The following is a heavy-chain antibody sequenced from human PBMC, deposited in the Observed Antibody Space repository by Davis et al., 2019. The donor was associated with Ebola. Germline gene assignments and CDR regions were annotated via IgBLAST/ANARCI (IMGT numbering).Heavy chain of an antibody. D-gene: IGHD2-2*01. CDR3: ARAATGHCSSTSCSERDYYYYYYMDV. J-gene: IGHJ6*03. V-gene: IGHV3-21*01. CDR2: ISSSSSYI. Sequence: PGGSLRLSCAASGFTISSYSMNWVRQAPGKGLEWVSSISSSSSYIYYADSVKGRFTISRDNAKNSLYLQMNSLRAEDTAVYYCARAATGHCSSTSCSERDYYYYYYMDVWGKGTTVTVSS. CDR1: GFTISSYS.